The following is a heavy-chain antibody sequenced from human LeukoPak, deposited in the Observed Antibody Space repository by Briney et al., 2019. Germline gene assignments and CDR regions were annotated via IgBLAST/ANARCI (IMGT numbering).Heavy chain of an antibody. J-gene: IGHJ4*02. CDR3: AKTLGYCSGGSCYSGVIDY. V-gene: IGHV1-69*06. CDR1: GATFRSSF. Sequence: GASVKVSCKASGATFRSSFITWVRQAPGQGLEWMGGITPIFGTTSYAQKFQGRVTITADKSTSTAYMELSSLRSEDTAVYYRAKTLGYCSGGSCYSGVIDYWGQGTLVTVSS. D-gene: IGHD2-15*01. CDR2: ITPIFGTT.